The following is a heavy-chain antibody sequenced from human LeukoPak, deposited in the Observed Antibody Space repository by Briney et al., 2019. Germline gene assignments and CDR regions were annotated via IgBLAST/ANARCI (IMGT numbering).Heavy chain of an antibody. CDR3: ARDFGLRCSGGTCYSVYYYGMDV. CDR1: GFSFSNYA. CDR2: IKQGGSEK. V-gene: IGHV3-7*03. J-gene: IGHJ6*04. Sequence: AGGALRLSCSASGFSFSNYAMYWVRQAPGKGLERVANIKQGGSEKYYVDSVKGRFTISRDNAKNSLYLQMNSLRAEDTAVYYCARDFGLRCSGGTCYSVYYYGMDVWGKGTTVTVSS. D-gene: IGHD2-15*01.